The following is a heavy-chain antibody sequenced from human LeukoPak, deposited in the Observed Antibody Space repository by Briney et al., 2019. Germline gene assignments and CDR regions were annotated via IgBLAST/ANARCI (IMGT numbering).Heavy chain of an antibody. CDR2: ISSSSSYI. V-gene: IGHV3-21*01. CDR3: ARVTTIFGVLKYYYYMDV. Sequence: GGSLRLSCAASGFTFSSYSMNWVRQAPGKGLEWVSSISSSSSYIYYADSVKGRFTISRDNAKNSLYLQMNSLRAEDTAVYYCARVTTIFGVLKYYYYMDVWGKGTTVTVSS. CDR1: GFTFSSYS. D-gene: IGHD3-3*01. J-gene: IGHJ6*03.